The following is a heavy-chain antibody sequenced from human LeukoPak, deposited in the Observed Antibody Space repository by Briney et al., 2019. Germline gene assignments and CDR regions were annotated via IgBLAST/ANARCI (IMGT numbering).Heavy chain of an antibody. D-gene: IGHD3-22*01. Sequence: PSGTLSLTCAVYGGSFSDYYWTWIRQPPGAGLEWIGEINHSGSTNYNPSLKSRVTMSVDTSKNQFSLKVTSVTAADTAVYYCARGWDYDRSGYYLGYRGQGTLVTVSS. CDR2: INHSGST. CDR3: ARGWDYDRSGYYLGY. J-gene: IGHJ4*02. CDR1: GGSFSDYY. V-gene: IGHV4-34*01.